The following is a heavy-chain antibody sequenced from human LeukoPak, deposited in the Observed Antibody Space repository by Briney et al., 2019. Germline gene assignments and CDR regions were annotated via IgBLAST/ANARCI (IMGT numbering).Heavy chain of an antibody. Sequence: ASVKVSCKASGYTFTDYYMHWVRQAPGQGLEWMGWINPNSGGTNYAQKFQGRVTMTRDTSVSTAYMELRRLRSDDTAVYYCARGYLYYYDVSGYPFDYWGQGTLVTVSS. CDR2: INPNSGGT. V-gene: IGHV1-2*02. CDR1: GYTFTDYY. J-gene: IGHJ4*02. CDR3: ARGYLYYYDVSGYPFDY. D-gene: IGHD3-22*01.